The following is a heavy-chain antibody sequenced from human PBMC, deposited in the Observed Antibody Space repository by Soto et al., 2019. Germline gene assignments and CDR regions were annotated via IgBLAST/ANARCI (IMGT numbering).Heavy chain of an antibody. D-gene: IGHD3-22*01. V-gene: IGHV5-51*01. J-gene: IGHJ4*02. Sequence: XESLKISFKGSGYSFTSYWIGWVRQIPGKGLEWMGIIYPGDSDTRYSPSFQGQVTISADKSISTAYLQWSSLKASDTAMYYCARFKYYYDSSGYYYFDYWGQGTLVTVSS. CDR3: ARFKYYYDSSGYYYFDY. CDR1: GYSFTSYW. CDR2: IYPGDSDT.